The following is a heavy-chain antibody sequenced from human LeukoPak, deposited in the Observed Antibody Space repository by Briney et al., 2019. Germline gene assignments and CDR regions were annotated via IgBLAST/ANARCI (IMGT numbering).Heavy chain of an antibody. Sequence: SETLSLTCTVSGGSISSYYWSWIRQPPGKGLEWIAYIYTSGSTNYNPSLKSRVTISVDTSKNQFSLKLSSVTAADTAVYYCARHARAAGPSYFDYWGQGTLVTVSS. J-gene: IGHJ4*02. D-gene: IGHD6-13*01. CDR1: GGSISSYY. V-gene: IGHV4-4*09. CDR2: IYTSGST. CDR3: ARHARAAGPSYFDY.